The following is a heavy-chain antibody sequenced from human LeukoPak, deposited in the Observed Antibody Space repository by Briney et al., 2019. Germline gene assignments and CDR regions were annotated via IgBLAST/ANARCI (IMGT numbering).Heavy chain of an antibody. CDR2: ISSSGSTV. Sequence: GGSLRLSCAASGFTFSDYYMSWIRQAPGKGLEWVSYISSSGSTVYYADSVKGRFTISRDNAKNSLYLQMNSLRAEDTAVYYCARSYYYGSGSYDYYYGMDVWGQGTTVTVSS. D-gene: IGHD3-10*01. J-gene: IGHJ6*02. CDR1: GFTFSDYY. CDR3: ARSYYYGSGSYDYYYGMDV. V-gene: IGHV3-11*01.